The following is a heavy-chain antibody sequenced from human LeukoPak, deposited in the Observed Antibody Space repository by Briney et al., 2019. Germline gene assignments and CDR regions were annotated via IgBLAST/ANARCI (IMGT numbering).Heavy chain of an antibody. CDR1: GGSISSYY. D-gene: IGHD3-3*01. CDR2: IYYSGST. J-gene: IGHJ5*02. V-gene: IGHV4-59*12. Sequence: SETLSLTCTVSGGSISSYYWSWIRQPPGKGLEWIGYIYYSGSTNYNPSLKSRVTISVDTSKNQFSLKLSSVTAADTAVYYCARSPPDFWSGYPNWFDPWGQGTLVTVSS. CDR3: ARSPPDFWSGYPNWFDP.